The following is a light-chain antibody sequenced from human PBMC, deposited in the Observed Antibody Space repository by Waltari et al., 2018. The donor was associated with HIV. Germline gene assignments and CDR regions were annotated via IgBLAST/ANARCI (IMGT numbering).Light chain of an antibody. CDR3: CSYAGSSTFV. CDR1: SSDVGSYNL. CDR2: EVS. J-gene: IGLJ1*01. V-gene: IGLV2-23*02. Sequence: QSALTQPASVSGSPGQSLTIPCTGTSSDVGSYNLVSWYQQYPGKAPKLMISEVSKRPSGVSNRFSGSKSGNTASLTISGLQAEDEADYYCCSYAGSSTFVFGTGTKVTVL.